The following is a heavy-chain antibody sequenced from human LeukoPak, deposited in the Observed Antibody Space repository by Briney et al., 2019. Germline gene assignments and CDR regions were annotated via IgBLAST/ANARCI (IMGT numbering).Heavy chain of an antibody. D-gene: IGHD4-17*01. CDR1: GGSFSGYY. J-gene: IGHJ5*02. Sequence: SETLSLTCAVYGGSFSGYYWSWIRQPPGKGLEWIGEINHSGSTNYNPSLKSRVTISVGTSKNQFSLKLSSVAAADTAVYYCARFFHDYGAVNWFDPWGQGTLVTVSS. CDR3: ARFFHDYGAVNWFDP. CDR2: INHSGST. V-gene: IGHV4-34*01.